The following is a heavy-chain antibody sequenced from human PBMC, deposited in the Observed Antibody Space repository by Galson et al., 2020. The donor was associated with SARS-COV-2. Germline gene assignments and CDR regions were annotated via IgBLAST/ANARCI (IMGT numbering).Heavy chain of an antibody. J-gene: IGHJ5*02. Sequence: ASVKVSCKASGYTFTGYYMHWVRQAPGQGLEWMGWINPNRGGTNYAQKFQGRVTMTRDTSISTAYMELSRLRSDDTAVYYCARGPPGYYDILTGYQDWFDPWGQGTLVTVSS. V-gene: IGHV1-2*02. CDR1: GYTFTGYY. D-gene: IGHD3-9*01. CDR2: INPNRGGT. CDR3: ARGPPGYYDILTGYQDWFDP.